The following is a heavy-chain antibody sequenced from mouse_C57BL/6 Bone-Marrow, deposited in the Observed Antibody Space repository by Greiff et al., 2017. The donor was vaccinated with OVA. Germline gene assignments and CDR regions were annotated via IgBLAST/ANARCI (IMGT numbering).Heavy chain of an antibody. CDR1: GFNIKDYY. Sequence: EVQLQQSGAELVRPGASVKLSCTASGFNIKDYYMHWVKPRPEQGLEWIGRIDPEDGDTEYAPKFQGKATMTADTSSNTAYLQLSSLTSEDTAVYYCTTDYGSSYWYFDVWGTGTTVTVSS. V-gene: IGHV14-1*01. J-gene: IGHJ1*03. CDR3: TTDYGSSYWYFDV. CDR2: IDPEDGDT. D-gene: IGHD1-1*01.